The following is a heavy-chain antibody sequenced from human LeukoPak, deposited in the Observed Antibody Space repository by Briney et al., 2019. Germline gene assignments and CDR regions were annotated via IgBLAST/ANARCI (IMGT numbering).Heavy chain of an antibody. D-gene: IGHD3-22*01. V-gene: IGHV4-34*01. CDR2: INHSGST. CDR1: GGSFSGYY. CDR3: ASSRSGYYGRGVYFDY. J-gene: IGHJ4*02. Sequence: SETLSLTCAVYGGSFSGYYWSWIRQPPGKGLEWIGEINHSGSTNYNPSLKSRVTISVDTSKNQFSLKLSSVTAADTAVYYCASSRSGYYGRGVYFDYWGQGTLVTVSS.